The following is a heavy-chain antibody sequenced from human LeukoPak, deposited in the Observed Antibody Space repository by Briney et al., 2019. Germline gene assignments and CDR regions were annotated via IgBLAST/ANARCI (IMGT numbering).Heavy chain of an antibody. CDR3: ARSGYGSGRGRRFLDY. J-gene: IGHJ4*02. V-gene: IGHV4-34*01. CDR2: INHSGST. CDR1: GGAFSGYY. D-gene: IGHD3-10*01. Sequence: SETLSLTCAVYGGAFSGYYWSWIRQPPGKGLKWIGEINHSGSTNYNPSLKSRVTISVDTSKNQFSLKLSSVTAADTAVYYCARSGYGSGRGRRFLDYWGQGTLVTVSS.